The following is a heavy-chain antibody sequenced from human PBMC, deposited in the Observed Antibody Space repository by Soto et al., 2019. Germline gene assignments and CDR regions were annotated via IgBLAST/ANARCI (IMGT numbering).Heavy chain of an antibody. CDR1: GFTVSSNY. Sequence: EVQLVESGGGLVQPGGSLRLSCAASGFTVSSNYMSWVRQAPGKGLEWVSVIYSGGSTYYADSVKGRFTISRDNSKNTLYLQMNSPRAEDTAVYYCARDQVGAATEYFQHWGQGTLVTVSS. CDR2: IYSGGST. D-gene: IGHD1-26*01. J-gene: IGHJ1*01. CDR3: ARDQVGAATEYFQH. V-gene: IGHV3-66*01.